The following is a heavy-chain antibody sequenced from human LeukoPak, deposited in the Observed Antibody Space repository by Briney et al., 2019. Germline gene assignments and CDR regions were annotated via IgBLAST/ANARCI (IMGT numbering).Heavy chain of an antibody. Sequence: ASVKVSCKASGYTFTSYYMHWVRQAPGQGLEWMGIINPSGGSTSYAQKFQGRVTMTRDTSTSTVYMELSSLRSEDTAVYYCARGAQTMIVVADDGAFDIWGQGTMVTVSS. V-gene: IGHV1-46*01. J-gene: IGHJ3*02. CDR2: INPSGGST. CDR3: ARGAQTMIVVADDGAFDI. CDR1: GYTFTSYY. D-gene: IGHD3-22*01.